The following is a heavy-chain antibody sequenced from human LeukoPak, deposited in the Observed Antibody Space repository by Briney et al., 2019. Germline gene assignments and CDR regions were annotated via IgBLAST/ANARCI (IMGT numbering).Heavy chain of an antibody. J-gene: IGHJ4*02. Sequence: SETLSLTCAVSGGSISSSNWWSWVRQPPGKGLEWIGEIYHSGSTNYNPSLKSRVTISVDTSKKQFSLKLSSVTAADTAVYYCATSVGGATIQGRLDYWGQGTLVTVSS. CDR3: ATSVGGATIQGRLDY. V-gene: IGHV4-4*02. CDR1: GGSISSSNW. D-gene: IGHD1-26*01. CDR2: IYHSGST.